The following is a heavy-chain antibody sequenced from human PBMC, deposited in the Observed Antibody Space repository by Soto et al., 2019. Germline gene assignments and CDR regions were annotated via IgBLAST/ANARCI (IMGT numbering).Heavy chain of an antibody. Sequence: GGSLRLSCAVSGFTFSSHAMSWVRQAPGKGLECVSSITGSGDSTYYAETVKGRFTISRDKSKSTLYLQMNSLRAEDTAVYYFAKDLQFSGWLSAQTFDYWGQGTQVTVSS. D-gene: IGHD6-19*01. CDR3: AKDLQFSGWLSAQTFDY. CDR1: GFTFSSHA. CDR2: ITGSGDST. J-gene: IGHJ4*02. V-gene: IGHV3-23*01.